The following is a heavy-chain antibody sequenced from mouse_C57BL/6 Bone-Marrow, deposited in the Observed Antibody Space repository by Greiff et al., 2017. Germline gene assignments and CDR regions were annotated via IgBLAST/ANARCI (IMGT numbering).Heavy chain of an antibody. Sequence: QVQLQQSGAELMKPGASVKLSCKATGYTFTGYWLEWVKQRPGHGLEWIGEILPGSGSTNYNEKFKGKATFTADISSNTAYMQLSSLTTEDSAIYYCASLSYYSNPDYYAMDYWGQGTSVTVSS. V-gene: IGHV1-9*01. CDR2: ILPGSGST. D-gene: IGHD2-5*01. J-gene: IGHJ4*01. CDR3: ASLSYYSNPDYYAMDY. CDR1: GYTFTGYW.